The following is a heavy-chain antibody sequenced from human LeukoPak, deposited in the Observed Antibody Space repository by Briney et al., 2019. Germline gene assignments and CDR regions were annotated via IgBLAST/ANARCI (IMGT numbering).Heavy chain of an antibody. D-gene: IGHD3-22*01. Sequence: GGSLRLSCTASGFTFGDYAMSWVRQAPGKGLEWVGFIRSKAYGGTTEYAASVKGRFIISRDDSKSIAYLQINSLKTEDTAMYYCAAKYFDTSDFDYWGQGTLVTVSS. CDR1: GFTFGDYA. J-gene: IGHJ4*02. CDR2: IRSKAYGGTT. V-gene: IGHV3-49*04. CDR3: AAKYFDTSDFDY.